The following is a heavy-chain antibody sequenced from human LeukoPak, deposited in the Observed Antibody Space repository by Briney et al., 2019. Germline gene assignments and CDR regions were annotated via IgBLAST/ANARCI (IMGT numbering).Heavy chain of an antibody. CDR1: GGSISSYY. CDR2: IYYSGST. V-gene: IGHV4-59*08. CDR3: ARLMVRGVNNGNWFDP. J-gene: IGHJ5*02. D-gene: IGHD3-10*01. Sequence: SETLSLTCTVSGGSISSYYWSWIRQPPGKGLEWIGYIYYSGSTNYNPSLKSRVTISVDTSKNQFSLKLSSVTAADTAVYYCARLMVRGVNNGNWFDPWGQGTLVTVSS.